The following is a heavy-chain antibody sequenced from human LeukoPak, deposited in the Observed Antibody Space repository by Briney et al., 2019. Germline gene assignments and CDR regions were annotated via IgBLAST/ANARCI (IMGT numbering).Heavy chain of an antibody. Sequence: GASVKVSCKASGYTFTSYAMNWVRQAPGQGLEWMGWINTNTGNPTYAHGFTGRFVFSLDTSVSTAYLQISSLKAEDTAVYYCARDFLIAVAGREGGFDYWGQGTLVTVSS. CDR3: ARDFLIAVAGREGGFDY. D-gene: IGHD6-19*01. J-gene: IGHJ4*02. V-gene: IGHV7-4-1*02. CDR2: INTNTGNP. CDR1: GYTFTSYA.